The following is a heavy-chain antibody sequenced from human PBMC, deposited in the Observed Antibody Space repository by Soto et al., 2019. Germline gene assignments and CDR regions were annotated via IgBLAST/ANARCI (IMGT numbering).Heavy chain of an antibody. D-gene: IGHD3-10*01. J-gene: IGHJ3*02. CDR3: ARELQGGARKASDI. CDR2: ISYSGST. CDR1: SGSISSFY. Sequence: SETLSLTCTVSSGSISSFYWSWIRQPPGKGLEWIGYISYSGSTNYNPSLESRVTISVDTSRNQFSLNLNSVTAADTAIYYCARELQGGARKASDIWGQGTMVTVSS. V-gene: IGHV4-59*01.